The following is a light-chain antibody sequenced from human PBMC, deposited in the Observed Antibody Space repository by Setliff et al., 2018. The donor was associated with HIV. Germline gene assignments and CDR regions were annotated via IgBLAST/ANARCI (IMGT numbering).Light chain of an antibody. V-gene: IGKV1-5*03. CDR1: QSINSW. J-gene: IGKJ1*01. CDR3: QRYNSYWA. CDR2: KAS. Sequence: DIQMAQSPSTLSASLGDRVTITCRASQSINSWLAWYQQKPGKAPKLLIYKASILETGVPSRFSGSGSGTEFTLTISSLQPDDFATYYCQRYNSYWAFGQGTKVDI.